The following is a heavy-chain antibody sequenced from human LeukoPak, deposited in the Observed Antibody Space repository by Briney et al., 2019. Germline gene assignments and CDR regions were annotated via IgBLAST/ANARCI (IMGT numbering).Heavy chain of an antibody. CDR3: AKDQRFALSNYDY. V-gene: IGHV3-23*01. CDR2: ISGSGGST. D-gene: IGHD2/OR15-2a*01. J-gene: IGHJ4*02. Sequence: GVSLRLSCAASGFTFSSYAMSWVRQAPGKGLEWVSGISGSGGSTYYADSVKGRFTISRDNSNNTLYLQMISLRAEDTAVYYCAKDQRFALSNYDYWGQGTLVTVSS. CDR1: GFTFSSYA.